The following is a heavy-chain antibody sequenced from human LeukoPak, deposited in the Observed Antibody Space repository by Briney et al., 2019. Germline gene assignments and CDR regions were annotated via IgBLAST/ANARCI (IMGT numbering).Heavy chain of an antibody. CDR3: AKRPGEAAAGPFDP. V-gene: IGHV3-23*01. Sequence: GGSLRLSCVASGITFSNYAVSWVRQAPEKGLDWVSVISGSAHKIRYADSVKGRFTISRDNSENIVYLQMNNLRAEDTAVYYCAKRPGEAAAGPFDPWGQGTLVTVSS. J-gene: IGHJ5*02. CDR1: GITFSNYA. D-gene: IGHD6-13*01. CDR2: ISGSAHKI.